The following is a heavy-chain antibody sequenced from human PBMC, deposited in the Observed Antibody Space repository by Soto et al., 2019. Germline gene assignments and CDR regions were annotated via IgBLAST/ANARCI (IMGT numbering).Heavy chain of an antibody. CDR3: AKERATTTAFDY. J-gene: IGHJ4*02. CDR2: ITDNGGST. CDR1: GFTFSRDG. Sequence: GGSLSLSCAASGFTFSRDGTSWVRQAPGKGLEWVSLITDNGGSTYYADSVKGRFTISRDNTKNTLFLQMNSLRAEDTAVYYCAKERATTTAFDYWGQGALVTVSS. V-gene: IGHV3-23*01. D-gene: IGHD4-17*01.